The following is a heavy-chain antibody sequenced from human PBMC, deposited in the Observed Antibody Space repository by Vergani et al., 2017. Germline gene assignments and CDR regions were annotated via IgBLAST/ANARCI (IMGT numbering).Heavy chain of an antibody. CDR3: VRARCSGPCFMSNWFDS. V-gene: IGHV3-74*01. J-gene: IGHJ5*01. CDR1: GFSFSGYW. Sequence: EVQLVESGGGLIHPGGSLRLSCEGSGFSFSGYWMHWVRQSPEKGLVWVTRIKSDGSITNYADSVKGRFTISRDNAKNTLYLEMNSLRGDDTAIYLCVRARCSGPCFMSNWFDSWGQGTLVTVSS. CDR2: IKSDGSIT. D-gene: IGHD5-12*01.